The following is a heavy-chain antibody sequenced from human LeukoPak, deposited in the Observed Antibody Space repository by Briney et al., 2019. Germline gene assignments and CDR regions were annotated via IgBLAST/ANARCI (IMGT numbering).Heavy chain of an antibody. Sequence: GGSLRLSCAASGFTFSSYAMHWVRQAPGKGLERVAVISYDGSNKYYADSVKGRFTISRDNSKNTLYLQMNSLRAEDTAVYYCARGIVVVTATLDYWGQGTLVTVSS. D-gene: IGHD2-21*02. J-gene: IGHJ4*02. CDR2: ISYDGSNK. CDR3: ARGIVVVTATLDY. CDR1: GFTFSSYA. V-gene: IGHV3-30*04.